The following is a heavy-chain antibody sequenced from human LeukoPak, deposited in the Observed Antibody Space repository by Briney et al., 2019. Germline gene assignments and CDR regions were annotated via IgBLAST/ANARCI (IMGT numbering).Heavy chain of an antibody. CDR3: AELGITMIGGV. CDR1: EFTFSHHW. J-gene: IGHJ6*04. V-gene: IGHV3-7*01. D-gene: IGHD3-10*02. Sequence: GGSLRLSCAASEFTFSHHWMTWVRQAPGKGPELVANIKQDGSETYYVDSVKGRFTISRDNAKNSLDMQMNSLRVEDTAVYYCAELGITMIGGVWGKGTTVTISS. CDR2: IKQDGSET.